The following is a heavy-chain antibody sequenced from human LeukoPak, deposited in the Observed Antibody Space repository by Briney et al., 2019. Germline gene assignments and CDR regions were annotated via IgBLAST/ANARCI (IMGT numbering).Heavy chain of an antibody. CDR1: GFTFSSYG. D-gene: IGHD3-10*01. CDR3: AKSGPYGSGSYSLDY. V-gene: IGHV3-30*02. CDR2: IRYDGSNR. Sequence: GGSLRLSCAASGFTFSSYGMHWVRQAPGKGLEWVAFIRYDGSNRYYADSVKGRFTISRDYSKNTLYPQMNSLRAEDTAVYYCAKSGPYGSGSYSLDYWGQGTLVTVSS. J-gene: IGHJ4*01.